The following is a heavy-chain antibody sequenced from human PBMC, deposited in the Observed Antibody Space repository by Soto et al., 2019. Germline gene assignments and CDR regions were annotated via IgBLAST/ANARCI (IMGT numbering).Heavy chain of an antibody. CDR3: ARLPYEVVVPAAMWNYYYYYMDV. V-gene: IGHV4-59*08. J-gene: IGHJ6*03. CDR2: IYYSGST. CDR1: GGSISSYY. Sequence: SETLSLTCTVSGGSISSYYWSWIRQPPGKGLEWIGYIYYSGSTNYNPSLKSRVTISVDTSKNQFSLKLSSVTAADTAVYYCARLPYEVVVPAAMWNYYYYYMDVWGKGTTVTVSS. D-gene: IGHD2-2*01.